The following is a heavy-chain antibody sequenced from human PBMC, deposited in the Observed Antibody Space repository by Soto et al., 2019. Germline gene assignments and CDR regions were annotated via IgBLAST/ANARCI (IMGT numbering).Heavy chain of an antibody. Sequence: ASVKVSCKASGYTFTSYGISWVRQAPGQGLEWMGWISAYNGNTNYAQKLQGRVTMTTDTSTSTAYMELRSLRSDDTAVYYCARDSYTAPRSWFDPWGQRTLVTVSS. J-gene: IGHJ5*02. CDR3: ARDSYTAPRSWFDP. D-gene: IGHD2-2*02. CDR1: GYTFTSYG. V-gene: IGHV1-18*01. CDR2: ISAYNGNT.